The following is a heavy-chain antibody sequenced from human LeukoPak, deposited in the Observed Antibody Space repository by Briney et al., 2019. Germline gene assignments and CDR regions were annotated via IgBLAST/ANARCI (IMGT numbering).Heavy chain of an antibody. Sequence: ASVKVSCKASGYTFTSYAMHWVRQAPGQRHEWMGWINAGNGNTKYSQKFQGRVTITRDTSASTAYMELSSLRSEDTAVYYCASSGSDCSGGSCYSDHAFDIWGQGTMVTVSS. J-gene: IGHJ3*02. CDR3: ASSGSDCSGGSCYSDHAFDI. CDR2: INAGNGNT. V-gene: IGHV1-3*01. D-gene: IGHD2-15*01. CDR1: GYTFTSYA.